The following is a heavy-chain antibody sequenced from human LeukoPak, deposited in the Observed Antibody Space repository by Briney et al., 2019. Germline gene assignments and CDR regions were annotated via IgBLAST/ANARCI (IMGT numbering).Heavy chain of an antibody. CDR2: INPNSGGT. V-gene: IGHV1-2*02. CDR1: GYTFTGYY. J-gene: IGHJ6*03. CDR3: ARDNSSSWYSTEYYYYYMDV. D-gene: IGHD6-13*01. Sequence: ASVKVSCKASGYTFTGYYMHWVRQAPGQGLEWMGWINPNSGGTNYAQKFQGRVTMTRDTSISTAYMELSRLRSDDTAVYYCARDNSSSWYSTEYYYYYMDVWGIGTTVTVSS.